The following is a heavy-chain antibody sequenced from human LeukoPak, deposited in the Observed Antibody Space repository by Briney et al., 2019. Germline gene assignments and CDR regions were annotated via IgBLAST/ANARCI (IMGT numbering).Heavy chain of an antibody. CDR2: IKSKTDGGTT. CDR1: GGSISSYY. D-gene: IGHD3-22*01. CDR3: TTECAYYYDSSGYDPYYFDY. Sequence: ETLSLTCTVSGGSISSYYWSWVRQAPGKGLEWVGRIKSKTDGGTTDYAAPVKGRFTISRDDSKNTLYLQMNSLKTEDTAVYYCTTECAYYYDSSGYDPYYFDYWGQGTLVTVSS. J-gene: IGHJ4*02. V-gene: IGHV3-15*01.